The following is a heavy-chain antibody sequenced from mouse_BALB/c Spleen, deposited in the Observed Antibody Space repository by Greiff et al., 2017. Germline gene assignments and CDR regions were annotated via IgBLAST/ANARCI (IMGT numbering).Heavy chain of an antibody. CDR3: ARDSLLRLRARGPFAY. D-gene: IGHD1-2*01. Sequence: EVHLVESGGGLVKPGGSLKLSCAASGFTFSSYAMSWVRQSPEKRLEWVAEISSGGSYTYYPDTVTGRFTIARDNAKNTLYLEMSSLRSEDTAMYYCARDSLLRLRARGPFAYWGQGTLVTVSA. V-gene: IGHV5-9-4*01. CDR1: GFTFSSYA. J-gene: IGHJ3*01. CDR2: ISSGGSYT.